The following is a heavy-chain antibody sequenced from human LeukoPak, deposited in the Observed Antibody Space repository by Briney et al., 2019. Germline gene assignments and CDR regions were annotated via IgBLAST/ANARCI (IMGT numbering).Heavy chain of an antibody. CDR3: ARRGYGDQPFDY. D-gene: IGHD4-17*01. Sequence: SETLSLTCTVSDGSISSSGYCWGWIRQPPGKGLEWIGSIYYSGSTYYNPSLKSRVTISVDMSKNQFSLKLTSVTVADTAVYYCARRGYGDQPFDYWGQGTLVTVSS. CDR2: IYYSGST. V-gene: IGHV4-39*01. CDR1: DGSISSSGYC. J-gene: IGHJ4*02.